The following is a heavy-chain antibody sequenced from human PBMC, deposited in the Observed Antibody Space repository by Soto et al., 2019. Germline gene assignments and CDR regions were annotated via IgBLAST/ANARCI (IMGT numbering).Heavy chain of an antibody. CDR3: ARDWDPYYDFWSGHPAFDWFDP. J-gene: IGHJ5*02. Sequence: PGGSLRLSCAASGFTFSSYAMHWVCQAPGKGLEWAAVISYDGSNKYYADSVKGRFTISRDNSKNTMYLQMNSQRAEDTAVYYCARDWDPYYDFWSGHPAFDWFDPWGQGTLVTVSS. D-gene: IGHD3-3*01. V-gene: IGHV3-30-3*01. CDR2: ISYDGSNK. CDR1: GFTFSSYA.